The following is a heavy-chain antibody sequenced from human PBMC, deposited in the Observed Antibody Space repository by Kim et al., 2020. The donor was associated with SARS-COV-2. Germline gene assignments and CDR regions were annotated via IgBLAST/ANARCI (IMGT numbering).Heavy chain of an antibody. CDR2: ISYDGSNK. CDR1: GFTFSSYG. CDR3: ARDKGTVTTSPFYY. Sequence: GGSLRLSCAASGFTFSSYGMHWVRQAPGKGLEWVAIISYDGSNKYYADSVKGRFTISRDNSKNSLYLQMNSLRAEDTAVYYCARDKGTVTTSPFYYWSQG. V-gene: IGHV3-33*05. D-gene: IGHD4-17*01. J-gene: IGHJ4*02.